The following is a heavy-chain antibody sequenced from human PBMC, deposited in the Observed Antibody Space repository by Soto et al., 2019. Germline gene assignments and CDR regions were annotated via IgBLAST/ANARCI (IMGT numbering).Heavy chain of an antibody. CDR2: IYYSGST. V-gene: IGHV4-61*01. D-gene: IGHD6-19*01. CDR3: ARGPRGQYYYYYYYMDV. CDR1: GGSVSSGSYY. Sequence: SETLSLTCTVSGGSVSSGSYYWSWIRQPPGKGLEWIGYIYYSGSTNYNPSLKSRVTISVDTSKNQFSLKLSSVTAADTAVYYCARGPRGQYYYYYYYMDVWGTGTTVTVSS. J-gene: IGHJ6*03.